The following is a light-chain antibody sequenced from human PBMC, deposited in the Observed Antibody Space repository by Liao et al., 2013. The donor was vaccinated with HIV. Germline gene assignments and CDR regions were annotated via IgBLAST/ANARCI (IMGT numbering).Light chain of an antibody. V-gene: IGLV3-1*01. CDR1: KLGDKY. Sequence: SYELTQPPSVSVSPGQTASITCSGDKLGDKYACWYQQKPGQSPVLVISSDTNRPSGIPERFSGSNSGNTTTLTISRIEAGGETDYYYQVWDSSRDHPGLFGGGTKLTVL. CDR2: SDT. CDR3: QVWDSSRDHPGL. J-gene: IGLJ2*01.